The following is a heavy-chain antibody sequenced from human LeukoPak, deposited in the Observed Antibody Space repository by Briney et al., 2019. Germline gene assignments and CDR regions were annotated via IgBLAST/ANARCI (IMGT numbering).Heavy chain of an antibody. CDR1: GGTFSSYA. CDR2: INPNSGGT. J-gene: IGHJ4*02. Sequence: GASVKVSCKASGGTFSSYAISWVRQAPGQGLEWMGWINPNSGGTNYAQKFQGRVTMTRDTSISTAYMELSRLRSDDTAVYYCARDITAMVHFDYWGQGTLVTVSS. CDR3: ARDITAMVHFDY. D-gene: IGHD5-18*01. V-gene: IGHV1-2*02.